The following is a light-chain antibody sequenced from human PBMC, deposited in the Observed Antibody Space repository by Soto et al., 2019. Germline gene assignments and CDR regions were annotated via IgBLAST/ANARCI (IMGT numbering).Light chain of an antibody. CDR3: QPSYSTLSIT. CDR2: AAS. Sequence: DIQMTQSPSSLSASVGDRVTITCRASESISRHLNWYQQKPGKAPKLLIYAASSLQNGVPSRFSGGGSGTDFSLTISNLQPEDFATYYCQPSYSTLSITFGQGTRLEIK. CDR1: ESISRH. J-gene: IGKJ5*01. V-gene: IGKV1-39*01.